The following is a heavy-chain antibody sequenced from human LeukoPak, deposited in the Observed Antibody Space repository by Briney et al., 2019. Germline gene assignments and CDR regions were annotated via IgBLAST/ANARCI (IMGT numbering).Heavy chain of an antibody. CDR1: GGTFSSYA. V-gene: IGHV1-69*05. D-gene: IGHD3-3*01. Sequence: SVKVSCKASGGTFSSYAISWVRQAPGQGLEWMGVIIPIFGTATYAQHFKGRVTITTDESTSTAYMEMSSLRSENTAVYYWAGVPRLCFGRGGFDPWGQGTLVTVSS. J-gene: IGHJ5*02. CDR2: IIPIFGTA. CDR3: AGVPRLCFGRGGFDP.